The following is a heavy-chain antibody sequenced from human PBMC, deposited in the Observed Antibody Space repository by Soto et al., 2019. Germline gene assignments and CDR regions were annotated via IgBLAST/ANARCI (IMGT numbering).Heavy chain of an antibody. CDR1: GGSFSGYY. CDR3: ARGIGWFGELLHRRTWFDP. J-gene: IGHJ5*02. CDR2: INHSGST. V-gene: IGHV4-34*01. Sequence: SETLSLTCAVYGGSFSGYYWSWIRQPPGKGLEWIGEINHSGSTNYNPSLKSRVTISVDTSKNQFSLKLSSVTAADTAVYYCARGIGWFGELLHRRTWFDPWGQGTLVTVSS. D-gene: IGHD3-10*01.